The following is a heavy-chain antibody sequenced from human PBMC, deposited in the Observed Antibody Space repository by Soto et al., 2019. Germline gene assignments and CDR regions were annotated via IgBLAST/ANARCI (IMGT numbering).Heavy chain of an antibody. D-gene: IGHD4-4*01. V-gene: IGHV3-23*01. CDR1: GFLFNAYA. CDR3: ARVASDYINSADH. Sequence: EVQLLESGGGLVQPGGSLRLSCAASGFLFNAYAMPWVRQAPGKGLEWVSAIGGSGGNTYYAASVKGRFTISRDNSKDTVDMEMNRLRVEDTAVYFCARVASDYINSADHWGQGILVTVSS. J-gene: IGHJ4*02. CDR2: IGGSGGNT.